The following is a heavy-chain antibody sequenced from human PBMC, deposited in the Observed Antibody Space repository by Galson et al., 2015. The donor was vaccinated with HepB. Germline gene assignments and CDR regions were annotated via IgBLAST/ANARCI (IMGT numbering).Heavy chain of an antibody. J-gene: IGHJ4*02. D-gene: IGHD2-2*02. CDR2: INPRGST. CDR3: ARRGIVVVPAAIKVRSRNYYFDY. Sequence: SETLSLTCAVYGGSFSGSYWSWIRQPPGKGLEWLGEINPRGSTNYNPSLKIRVTISVDTSKNQFSLKLSSVTAADTAVYYCARRGIVVVPAAIKVRSRNYYFDYWGQGTLVTVSS. CDR1: GGSFSGSY. V-gene: IGHV4-34*01.